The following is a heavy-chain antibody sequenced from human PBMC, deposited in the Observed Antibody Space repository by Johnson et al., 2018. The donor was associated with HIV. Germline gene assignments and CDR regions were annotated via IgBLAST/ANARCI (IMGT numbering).Heavy chain of an antibody. CDR2: ISGDGDST. Sequence: EVQLVESGGGLIQPGGSLRLSCAASGFTVSSNYMSWVRQAPGKGLEWVSVISGDGDSTDYADSVKGRFTISRDNAKKTLYLQMNSLRAEDTAVYYCALSGSSVVVAFDIWGQGTMVTVSS. CDR1: GFTVSSNY. CDR3: ALSGSSVVVAFDI. D-gene: IGHD6-6*01. V-gene: IGHV3-53*01. J-gene: IGHJ3*02.